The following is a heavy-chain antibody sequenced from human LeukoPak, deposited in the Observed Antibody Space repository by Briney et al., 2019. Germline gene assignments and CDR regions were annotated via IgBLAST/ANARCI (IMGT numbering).Heavy chain of an antibody. CDR1: GGSVSSGSYY. Sequence: SETLSLTCTVSGGSVSSGSYYWSWIRQPPGKGLEWIGYIYYSESTNYNPSLKSRVTISVDTSKNQFSLKLSSVTAADTAVYYCARGLQSWFDPWGQGTLVTVSS. J-gene: IGHJ5*02. CDR2: IYYSEST. V-gene: IGHV4-61*01. CDR3: ARGLQSWFDP.